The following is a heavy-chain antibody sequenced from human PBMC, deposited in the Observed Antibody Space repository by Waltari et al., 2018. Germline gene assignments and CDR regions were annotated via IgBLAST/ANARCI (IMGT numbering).Heavy chain of an antibody. V-gene: IGHV3-30*02. J-gene: IGHJ2*01. D-gene: IGHD6-19*01. CDR3: ASSRGWHSDWYFDL. Sequence: QVQLVESGGGVVQPGGSLRLSCAASGFPFSSYGMHWVRQAPGKGLEWVAFIRYDGSNKYYADSVKGRFTISRDNSKNTLYLQMNSLRAEDTAVYYCASSRGWHSDWYFDLWGRGTLVTVSS. CDR2: IRYDGSNK. CDR1: GFPFSSYG.